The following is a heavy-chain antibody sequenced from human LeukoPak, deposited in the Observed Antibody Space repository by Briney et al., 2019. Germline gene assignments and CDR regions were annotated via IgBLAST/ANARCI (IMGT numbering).Heavy chain of an antibody. CDR1: GFTFSSYA. V-gene: IGHV3-30-3*01. CDR2: ISYDGSNK. CDR3: ARQYYDFWSGYYSEDY. J-gene: IGHJ4*02. Sequence: GSLRLSCAASGFTFSSYAMHWVRQAPGEGLEWVAVISYDGSNKYYADSVKGRFTISRDNSKNTLYLQMNSLRAEDTAVYYCARQYYDFWSGYYSEDYWGQGTLVTVSS. D-gene: IGHD3-3*01.